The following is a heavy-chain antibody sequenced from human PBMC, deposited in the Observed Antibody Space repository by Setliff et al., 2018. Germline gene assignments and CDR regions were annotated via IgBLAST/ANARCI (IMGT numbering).Heavy chain of an antibody. V-gene: IGHV3-72*01. CDR2: SRNKANTYTI. Sequence: PGGSLRLSCAASGFTFSDHHIDWVRQAPGKGLEWVGRSRNKANTYTIAYAASVEGRFTISRDDSENSVYLEMNRLNTDDTAVYYCARTCSGSGCYAGLESWGQGTPVTVSS. J-gene: IGHJ4*02. CDR3: ARTCSGSGCYAGLES. CDR1: GFTFSDHH. D-gene: IGHD2-15*01.